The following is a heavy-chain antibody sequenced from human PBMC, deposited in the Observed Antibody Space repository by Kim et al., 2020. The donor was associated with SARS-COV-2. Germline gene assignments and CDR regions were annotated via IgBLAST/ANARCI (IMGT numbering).Heavy chain of an antibody. CDR2: INTNTGNP. J-gene: IGHJ5*02. D-gene: IGHD3-10*01. CDR1: GYTFTSYA. V-gene: IGHV7-4-1*02. CDR3: ARDRAVLITTVRGTPNRFDP. Sequence: ASVKVSCKASGYTFTSYAMNWVRQAPGQGLEWMGWINTNTGNPTYAQGFTGRFVFSLDTSVSTAYLQISSLKAEDTAVYYCARDRAVLITTVRGTPNRFDPWGHGTLFTGSS.